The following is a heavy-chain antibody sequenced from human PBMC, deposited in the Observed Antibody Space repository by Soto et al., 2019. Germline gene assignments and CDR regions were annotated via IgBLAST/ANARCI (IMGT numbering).Heavy chain of an antibody. CDR1: GFTFSSYG. V-gene: IGHV3-23*01. CDR3: AKSNIISMIVSNSAHAYIAFDI. D-gene: IGHD3-22*01. J-gene: IGHJ3*02. Sequence: GGSLRLSCAASGFTFSSYGMHWVRQAPGKGLEWVSAISGSGGSTYYADSVKGRFTISRDNSKNTLYLQMNSLRAEDTAVYYCAKSNIISMIVSNSAHAYIAFDIWGQGTMVTVSS. CDR2: ISGSGGST.